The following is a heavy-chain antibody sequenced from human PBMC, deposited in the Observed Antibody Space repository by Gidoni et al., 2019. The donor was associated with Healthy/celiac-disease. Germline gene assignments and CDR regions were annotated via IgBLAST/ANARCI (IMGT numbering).Heavy chain of an antibody. D-gene: IGHD2-2*01. CDR3: ARPSADCSSPSCPQGY. CDR1: VSTFSIFP. Sequence: QVQLVQSWAEVKTPGSSVKVSCKSSVSTFSIFPLSWVRQAPGQGLEWMGGIITICGKENYAQKFQGRVTITADKSTSTAYMEVSSLRSEDTAVYYCARPSADCSSPSCPQGYWGQGTLVTVSS. V-gene: IGHV1-69*06. CDR2: IITICGKE. J-gene: IGHJ4*02.